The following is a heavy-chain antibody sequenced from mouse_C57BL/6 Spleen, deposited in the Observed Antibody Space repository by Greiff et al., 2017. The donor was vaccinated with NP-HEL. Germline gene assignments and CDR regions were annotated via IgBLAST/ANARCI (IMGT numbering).Heavy chain of an antibody. CDR1: GYTFTGYW. V-gene: IGHV1-9*01. D-gene: IGHD1-1*01. CDR3: ARGGYYYGSSYHWYFDV. CDR2: ILPGSGST. Sequence: QVQLQQSGAELMKPGASVKLSCKATGYTFTGYWIEWVKQRPGHGLEWIGEILPGSGSTNYNEKFKGKATFTADTSSNTAYMQLSSLTTEDSAIDYCARGGYYYGSSYHWYFDVWGTGTTVTVSS. J-gene: IGHJ1*03.